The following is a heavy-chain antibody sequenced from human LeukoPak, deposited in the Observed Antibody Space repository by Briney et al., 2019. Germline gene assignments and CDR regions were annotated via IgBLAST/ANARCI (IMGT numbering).Heavy chain of an antibody. Sequence: GGSLRLSCAASGFNFSGSAMHWVRQASGKGLEWVGRIRSKANNCATAYTASVRGRFTISRDDSKNTAYLQMNSLKTEDTAVYYCTRSTREVGERFDYWGQGTLVTVSS. CDR1: GFNFSGSA. D-gene: IGHD3-10*01. J-gene: IGHJ4*02. V-gene: IGHV3-73*01. CDR2: IRSKANNCAT. CDR3: TRSTREVGERFDY.